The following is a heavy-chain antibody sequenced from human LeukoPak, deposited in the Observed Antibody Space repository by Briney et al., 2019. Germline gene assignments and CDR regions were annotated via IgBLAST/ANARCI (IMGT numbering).Heavy chain of an antibody. J-gene: IGHJ3*02. V-gene: IGHV1-18*01. CDR3: ARVLSTIFGVVIDHAFGI. Sequence: ASVKVSCKASGYTFTSYGISWVRQAPGQGLEWMGWISAYNGNTNYAQKLQGRVTMTTDTSTSTAYMELRSLRSDDTAVYYCARVLSTIFGVVIDHAFGIWGQGTMVTVSS. CDR1: GYTFTSYG. CDR2: ISAYNGNT. D-gene: IGHD3-3*01.